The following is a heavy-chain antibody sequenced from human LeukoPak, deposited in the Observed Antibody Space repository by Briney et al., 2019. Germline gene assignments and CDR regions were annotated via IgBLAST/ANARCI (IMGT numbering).Heavy chain of an antibody. CDR1: GFTFDDYA. V-gene: IGHV3-9*03. D-gene: IGHD5-18*01. Sequence: GGSLRLSCAASGFTFDDYAMHWGRQAPGKGLEWGSGISWNSGSIGYADSVKGRFTISRDNAKNSLYLQMNSLRAEDMALYYCAKAGYSYGPYSYYFDYWGQGTLVTVSS. J-gene: IGHJ4*02. CDR3: AKAGYSYGPYSYYFDY. CDR2: ISWNSGSI.